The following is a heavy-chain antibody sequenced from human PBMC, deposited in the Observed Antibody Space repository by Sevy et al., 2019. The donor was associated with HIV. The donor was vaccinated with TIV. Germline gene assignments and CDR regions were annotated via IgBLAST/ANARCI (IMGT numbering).Heavy chain of an antibody. D-gene: IGHD6-6*01. V-gene: IGHV3-11*01. CDR1: GFTFSDYY. J-gene: IGHJ4*02. CDR2: ISSSGSTI. CDR3: AREKRVAARPWYFDY. Sequence: GGSLRLSCAASGFTFSDYYMSWIRQAPGKGLAWVSNISSSGSTIYYAASVKGRVTISRDNAKNSLYLQMNSLRAEDTAVYYCAREKRVAARPWYFDYWGQGTLVTVSS.